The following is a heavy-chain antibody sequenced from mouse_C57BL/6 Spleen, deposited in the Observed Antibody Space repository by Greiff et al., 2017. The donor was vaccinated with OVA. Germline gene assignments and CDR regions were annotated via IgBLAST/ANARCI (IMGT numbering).Heavy chain of an antibody. Sequence: QVQLKESGPELVKPGASVKISCKASGYAFSSSWMNWVKQRPGKGLEWIGRIYPGDGDTNYNGKFKGKATLTADKSSSTAYMQLSSLTSEDSAVYFCAREDGMSFDYWGQGTTLTVSS. D-gene: IGHD2-3*01. CDR1: GYAFSSSW. V-gene: IGHV1-82*01. CDR3: AREDGMSFDY. CDR2: IYPGDGDT. J-gene: IGHJ2*01.